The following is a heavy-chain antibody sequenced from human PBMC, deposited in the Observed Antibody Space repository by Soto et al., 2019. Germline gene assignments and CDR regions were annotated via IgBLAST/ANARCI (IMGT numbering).Heavy chain of an antibody. CDR1: GGSISSYY. V-gene: IGHV4-59*01. J-gene: IGHJ6*02. CDR2: IYYSGST. D-gene: IGHD3-3*01. Sequence: SETLSLTCTVSGGSISSYYWSWIRQPPGKGLEWIGYIYYSGSTNYNPSLKSRVTISVDTSKNQFSLKLSSVTAADTAVYYCARDRGHYDFWSGYPHLYYYYGMGVWGQGTTVTVSS. CDR3: ARDRGHYDFWSGYPHLYYYYGMGV.